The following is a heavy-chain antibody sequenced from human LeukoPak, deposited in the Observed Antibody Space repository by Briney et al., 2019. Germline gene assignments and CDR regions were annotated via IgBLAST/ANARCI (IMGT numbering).Heavy chain of an antibody. Sequence: ASVKISCKVSGYTFTDYYMHWAQQAPGKGLEWLGLVDPEDGETIYAEKFQGRVTITADTSTDTAYMELSSLRSEDTAVYYCATAGYSSIDYWGQGTLVTVSS. D-gene: IGHD6-13*01. V-gene: IGHV1-69-2*01. CDR1: GYTFTDYY. CDR3: ATAGYSSIDY. J-gene: IGHJ4*02. CDR2: VDPEDGET.